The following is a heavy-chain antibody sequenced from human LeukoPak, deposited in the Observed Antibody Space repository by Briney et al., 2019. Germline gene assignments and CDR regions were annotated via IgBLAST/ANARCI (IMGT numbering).Heavy chain of an antibody. CDR2: INPSGGST. D-gene: IGHD3-10*01. CDR1: GYTFTSYY. V-gene: IGHV1-46*01. Sequence: ASVKVSCKASGYTFTSYYMHWVRQAPGQGLEWMGIINPSGGSTSYAQKFQGRVTMTRDTSTSTVYMELSSLRSEDTAVYYCARDRPRRLWFGELLHGRPRADYYYYGMDVWGKGTTVTVSS. J-gene: IGHJ6*04. CDR3: ARDRPRRLWFGELLHGRPRADYYYYGMDV.